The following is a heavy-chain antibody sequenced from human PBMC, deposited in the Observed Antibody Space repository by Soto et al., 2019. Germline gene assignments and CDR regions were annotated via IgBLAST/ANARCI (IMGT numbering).Heavy chain of an antibody. CDR3: TRCGIRYHSIGYYLGIDGMDV. J-gene: IGHJ6*02. CDR1: GGTFNSYA. D-gene: IGHD3-22*01. V-gene: IGHV1-69*12. CDR2: TIPMFGTT. Sequence: QVQLVQSGAEVKKPESSVRVSCKASGGTFNSYAITWVRQAPGQGLEWMGGTIPMFGTTNYAEKFQGRVTISADESTTTAYMELSSLRSEDTAVYYCTRCGIRYHSIGYYLGIDGMDVWGQGTTVIVSS.